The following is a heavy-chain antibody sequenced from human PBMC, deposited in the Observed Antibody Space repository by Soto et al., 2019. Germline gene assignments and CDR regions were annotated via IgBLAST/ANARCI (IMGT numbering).Heavy chain of an antibody. V-gene: IGHV4-59*01. J-gene: IGHJ4*02. CDR2: IYYSGST. CDR3: ARSLAARTFDY. Sequence: SETLSLTCTVSGGSISTYYWSWIRQPPGKGLEWIGYIYYSGSTNYNPSLKSRVTISVDTSKKQFSLNLNSVTAADTAVYFCARSLAARTFDYWGQGILVNVSS. D-gene: IGHD6-6*01. CDR1: GGSISTYY.